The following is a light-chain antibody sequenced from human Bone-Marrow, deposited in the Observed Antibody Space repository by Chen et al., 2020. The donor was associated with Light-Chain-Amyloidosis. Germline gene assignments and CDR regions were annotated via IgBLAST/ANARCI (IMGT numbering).Light chain of an antibody. CDR2: KIS. CDR1: HSLVHGNGNTY. Sequence: DIVLTQTPPSSPVTLGQPASISCRSSHSLVHGNGNTYLSWLQQRPGQPPRLLIYKISNRVSGVPDRFSGSGAGADFTLKIRRVEAEDVGIYYCMQATEFPRTFGQGTKVEIK. J-gene: IGKJ1*01. CDR3: MQATEFPRT. V-gene: IGKV2-24*01.